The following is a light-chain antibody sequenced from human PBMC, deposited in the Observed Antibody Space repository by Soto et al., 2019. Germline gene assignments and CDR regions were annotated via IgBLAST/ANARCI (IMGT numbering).Light chain of an antibody. Sequence: QLVLTQPRSVSGSPGQSVTISCTGTSSDVGGYNYVSWYQQHPDKAPKLMIYDVSKRPSGVPDRFSGSKSGNTASLIISGLQAEDEADYYCCSYAGSYTLVFGGGTKLTVL. CDR1: SSDVGGYNY. CDR3: CSYAGSYTLV. J-gene: IGLJ2*01. CDR2: DVS. V-gene: IGLV2-11*01.